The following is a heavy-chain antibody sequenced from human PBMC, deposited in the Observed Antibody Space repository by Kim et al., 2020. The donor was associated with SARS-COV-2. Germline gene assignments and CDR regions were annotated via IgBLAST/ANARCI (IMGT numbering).Heavy chain of an antibody. CDR3: AKDSSEQWLVAHFDY. V-gene: IGHV3-9*01. J-gene: IGHJ4*02. CDR2: ISWNSGSI. Sequence: GGSLRLSCAASGFTFDDYAMHWVRQAPGKGLEWVSGISWNSGSIGYADSVKGRFTISRDNAKNSLYLQMNSLRAEDTALYYCAKDSSEQWLVAHFDYWGQGTLVTVSS. CDR1: GFTFDDYA. D-gene: IGHD6-19*01.